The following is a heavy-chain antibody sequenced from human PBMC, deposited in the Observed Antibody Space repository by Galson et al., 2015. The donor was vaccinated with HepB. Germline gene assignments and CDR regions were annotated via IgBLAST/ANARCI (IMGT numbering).Heavy chain of an antibody. CDR2: ISSSSSTI. Sequence: SLRLSCAASGFTFSSYSMNWVRQAPGKGLEWVSYISSSSSTIYYADSVKGRFTISRDNAKNSLYLQMNSLRDEDTAVYYCARDPDRTNGVCYTWGGYYYYGMDVWGQGTTVTVSS. J-gene: IGHJ6*02. CDR1: GFTFSSYS. CDR3: ARDPDRTNGVCYTWGGYYYYGMDV. D-gene: IGHD2-8*01. V-gene: IGHV3-48*02.